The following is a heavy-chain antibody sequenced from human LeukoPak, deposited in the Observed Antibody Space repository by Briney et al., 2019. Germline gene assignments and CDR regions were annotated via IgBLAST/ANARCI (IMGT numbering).Heavy chain of an antibody. CDR1: GFTFSNAW. CDR3: TARYCRSTSCYGEYFQR. J-gene: IGHJ1*01. D-gene: IGHD2-2*01. Sequence: GGSLRLSCAASGFTFSNAWMSWVRQAPGEGLVWVGRIKSKTDGGTTDYAAPVKGRFTISRDDSKNTLYLQMNSLKTEDTAVYYCTARYCRSTSCYGEYFQRWGQGTLVTVSS. CDR2: IKSKTDGGTT. V-gene: IGHV3-15*01.